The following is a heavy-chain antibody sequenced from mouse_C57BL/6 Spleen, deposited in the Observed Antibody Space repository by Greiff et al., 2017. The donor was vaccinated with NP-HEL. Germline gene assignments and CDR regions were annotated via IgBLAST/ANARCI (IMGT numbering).Heavy chain of an antibody. CDR1: GFTFSDYG. D-gene: IGHD2-3*01. Sequence: EVKLVESGGGLVKPGGSLKLSCAASGFTFSDYGMHWVRQAPEKGLEWVAYISSGSSTIYYADTVKGRFTISRDNAKNTLFLQMTSLRSEDTAMYYCARGDYGYYEGYFDVWGTGTTVTVSS. CDR2: ISSGSSTI. V-gene: IGHV5-17*01. J-gene: IGHJ1*03. CDR3: ARGDYGYYEGYFDV.